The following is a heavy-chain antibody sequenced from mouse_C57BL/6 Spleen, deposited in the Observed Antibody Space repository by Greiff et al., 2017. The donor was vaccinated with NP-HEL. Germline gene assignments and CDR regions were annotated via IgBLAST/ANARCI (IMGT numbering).Heavy chain of an antibody. J-gene: IGHJ2*01. Sequence: EVQRVESGGGLVKPGGSLKLSCAASGFTFSSYAMSWVRQTPEKRLEWVATISDGGSYTYYPDNVKGRFTISRDNAKNNLYLQMSHLKSEDTAMYYCARGNYYDYEGYFDYWGQGTTLTVSS. CDR1: GFTFSSYA. D-gene: IGHD2-4*01. CDR3: ARGNYYDYEGYFDY. V-gene: IGHV5-4*01. CDR2: ISDGGSYT.